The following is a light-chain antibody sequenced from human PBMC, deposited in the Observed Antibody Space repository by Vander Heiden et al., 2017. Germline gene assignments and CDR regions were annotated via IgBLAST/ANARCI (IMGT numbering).Light chain of an antibody. CDR2: SNS. Sequence: QPVVTQPPSASGTPGQRVTISCSGSSFNIGSNSVNWYQQLPGAAPKLLIYSNSQRPSGVPDRFSGSKSGTSASLAISGLQSEDEADYFCAAWDDSLNDPVFGGGTKLTVL. CDR1: SFNIGSNS. V-gene: IGLV1-44*01. J-gene: IGLJ2*01. CDR3: AAWDDSLNDPV.